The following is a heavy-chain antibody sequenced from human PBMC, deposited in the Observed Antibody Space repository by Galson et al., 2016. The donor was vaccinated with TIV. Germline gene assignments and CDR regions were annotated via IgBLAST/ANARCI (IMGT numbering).Heavy chain of an antibody. J-gene: IGHJ4*02. CDR3: ATWGVASDWLEEGYFDY. Sequence: SVKVACKATRGTLRKSAITWVRLAPGQGLEYMGGIIPRLGTVAYAHTSRDRLTFTADKSTDTAYMELSSLKAEDTAVYYCATWGVASDWLEEGYFDYWGQGTLVTVSS. CDR1: RGTLRKSA. CDR2: IIPRLGTV. D-gene: IGHD2-21*02. V-gene: IGHV1-69*06.